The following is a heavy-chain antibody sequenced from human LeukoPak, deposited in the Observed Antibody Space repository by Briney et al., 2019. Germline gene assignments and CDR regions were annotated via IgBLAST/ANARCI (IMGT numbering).Heavy chain of an antibody. Sequence: SETLSLTCTVSGGSISSYYWSWIRQPPGKGLEWIGYIYYSGSTNYDPSLKSRVTISVDTSKNQFSLKLSSVTAADTAVYYCARLLWFGENHFDYWGQGTLATVSS. CDR3: ARLLWFGENHFDY. CDR1: GGSISSYY. CDR2: IYYSGST. J-gene: IGHJ4*02. V-gene: IGHV4-59*08. D-gene: IGHD3-10*01.